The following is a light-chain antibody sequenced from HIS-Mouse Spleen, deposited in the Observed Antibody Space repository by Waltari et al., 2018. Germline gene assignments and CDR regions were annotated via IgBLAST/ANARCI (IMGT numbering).Light chain of an antibody. CDR2: DAS. V-gene: IGKV1-33*01. CDR1: QDISNY. Sequence: DIQMTQSPYSLSASVGDRVTITGQASQDISNYLNWYQQKPGKAPKLLIYDASKLETGVPSRFSGSGSGTDFTFTISSLQPEDIATYYCQQYDNLPLTFGGGTKVEIK. J-gene: IGKJ4*01. CDR3: QQYDNLPLT.